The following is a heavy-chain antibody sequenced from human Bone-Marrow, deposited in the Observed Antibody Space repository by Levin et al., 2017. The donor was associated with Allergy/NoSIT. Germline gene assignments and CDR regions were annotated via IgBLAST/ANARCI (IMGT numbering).Heavy chain of an antibody. V-gene: IGHV3-74*01. Sequence: PGGSLRLSCAASGYSFSIHCIHWVRQAPGKGLVWVSGIRGDGTQTTYAASVKGRFTISRDNAKNTLYLQMNSLRVEDTAVYFCARGRYYAMDVWGQGTTVTVSS. CDR2: IRGDGTQT. CDR1: GYSFSIHC. CDR3: ARGRYYAMDV. J-gene: IGHJ6*02.